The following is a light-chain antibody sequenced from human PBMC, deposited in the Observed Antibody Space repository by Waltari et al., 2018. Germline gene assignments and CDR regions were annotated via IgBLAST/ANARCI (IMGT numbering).Light chain of an antibody. CDR2: GAS. Sequence: VILTQSPATLSLSQGEGATLSCRATQSVNNYLAWYQQKPGQAPRLLIYGASSRATGIPDRFSGSGSGTEFTLTISSLEPEDFAVYYCQKYSSSPHSFGQGTKVEIK. J-gene: IGKJ2*03. CDR3: QKYSSSPHS. CDR1: QSVNNY. V-gene: IGKV3-20*01.